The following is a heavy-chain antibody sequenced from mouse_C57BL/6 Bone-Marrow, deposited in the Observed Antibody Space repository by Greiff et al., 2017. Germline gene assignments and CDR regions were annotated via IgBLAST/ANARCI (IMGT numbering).Heavy chain of an antibody. CDR1: GFTFSDYG. CDR2: ISNLAYSI. V-gene: IGHV5-15*01. J-gene: IGHJ1*03. D-gene: IGHD1-1*02. CDR3: ARHDYGQGYFDV. Sequence: EVMLVESGGGLVQPGGSLKLSCAASGFTFSDYGMAWVRQAPRKGPEWVAFISNLAYSIYYADTVTGRFTISRENAKNTLYLEMSSLRSEDTAMYYCARHDYGQGYFDVWGTGTTVTGSS.